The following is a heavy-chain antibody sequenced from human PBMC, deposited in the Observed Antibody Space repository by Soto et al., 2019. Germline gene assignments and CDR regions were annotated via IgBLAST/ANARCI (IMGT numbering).Heavy chain of an antibody. J-gene: IGHJ4*02. CDR2: IYPSDSDT. Sequence: GEALKISCTGSGYSFTTYWIGWVRQMPGKGLEWMGIIYPSDSDTRYSPSFQGQVTISADKSISPAYLQWSSLKPSDTAMYYCARVPGSGSLPFDYWGQGTLVTVSS. CDR3: ARVPGSGSLPFDY. CDR1: GYSFTTYW. D-gene: IGHD3-10*01. V-gene: IGHV5-51*01.